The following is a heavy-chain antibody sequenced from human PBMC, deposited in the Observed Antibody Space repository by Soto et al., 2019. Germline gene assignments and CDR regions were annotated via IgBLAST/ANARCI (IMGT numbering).Heavy chain of an antibody. CDR3: ARDRAAIKGMDV. V-gene: IGHV4-59*01. Sequence: SETLSLTCTVSGGSISSYYWSWIRQPPGKGLEWIGYIYYSGSTNYNPSLKSRVTISVDTSKNQFSLKLSSVTAADTAVYYCARDRAAIKGMDVWGQGTTVTVSS. CDR1: GGSISSYY. D-gene: IGHD2-2*01. CDR2: IYYSGST. J-gene: IGHJ6*02.